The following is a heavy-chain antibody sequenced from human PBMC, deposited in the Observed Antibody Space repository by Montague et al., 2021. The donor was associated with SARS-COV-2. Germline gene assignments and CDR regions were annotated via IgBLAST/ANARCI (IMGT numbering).Heavy chain of an antibody. V-gene: IGHV4-39*01. Sequence: SETLSLTCTVSGGSVSSSPYYWGWIRQPPGRGLEWVGSISYSGRTYFSPSLKSRLTVSVDSSENQFSLRLSSVTAADTAVYYCASQYYYGSGTYVYNYYMDVWGKGTTVTVSS. CDR1: GGSVSSSPYY. J-gene: IGHJ6*03. D-gene: IGHD3-10*01. CDR2: ISYSGRT. CDR3: ASQYYYGSGTYVYNYYMDV.